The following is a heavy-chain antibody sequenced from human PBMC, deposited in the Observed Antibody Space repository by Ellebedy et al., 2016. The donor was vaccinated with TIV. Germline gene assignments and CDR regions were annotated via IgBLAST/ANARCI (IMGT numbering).Heavy chain of an antibody. CDR1: GFTFSNSW. CDR2: MKADGSEI. Sequence: GESLKISCVASGFTFSNSWMSWVRQAPGKGLEWVANMKADGSEIYYVDSCKGRFTISRDNAKNSLYLQMKSLRAEDTAVYYCGRISDSGSMYRWFHPWGQGTLVTVSS. CDR3: GRISDSGSMYRWFHP. J-gene: IGHJ5*02. D-gene: IGHD3-10*01. V-gene: IGHV3-7*01.